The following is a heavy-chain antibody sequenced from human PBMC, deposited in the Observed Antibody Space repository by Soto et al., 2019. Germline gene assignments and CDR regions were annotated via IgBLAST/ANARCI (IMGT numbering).Heavy chain of an antibody. CDR3: AKSRIYSGRGYFNL. J-gene: IGHJ2*01. Sequence: EVQLLESGGGLVQPGGSLRLSCAASGFTFSTYPMSWVRQTPGKGLEWVSTIGTTGGDTYYPDPLKGRSTISRDDSKNTLDLQMNSLRAEDSAVYCCAKSRIYSGRGYFNLWGCGTLVTFSS. D-gene: IGHD3-3*02. CDR1: GFTFSTYP. V-gene: IGHV3-23*01. CDR2: IGTTGGDT.